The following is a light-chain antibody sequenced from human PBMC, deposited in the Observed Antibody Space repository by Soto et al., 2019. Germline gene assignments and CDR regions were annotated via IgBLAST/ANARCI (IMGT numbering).Light chain of an antibody. CDR2: EVS. Sequence: QSALTQPASVSGCPGQSITISCTGTSSDVGSYNLDTWYQQHPGKAPKVMIYEVSKRPSGVSTRFSGSKSGNTASLTISGLHAEDEADYYCCSYAGSNTYVFGTGTKLTVL. CDR3: CSYAGSNTYV. V-gene: IGLV2-23*02. J-gene: IGLJ1*01. CDR1: SSDVGSYNL.